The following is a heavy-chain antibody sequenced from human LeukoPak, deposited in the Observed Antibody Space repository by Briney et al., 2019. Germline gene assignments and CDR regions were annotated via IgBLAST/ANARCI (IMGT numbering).Heavy chain of an antibody. CDR2: IWYDGSNQ. D-gene: IGHD3-10*01. Sequence: GGSLRLSCAASGFTFSNYVIHWVRQAPGKGLEWVTLIWYDGSNQHYADSVKGRFTISRDNSKNTLYLQMNSLRAEDAAVYYCAREVGSGSYSTFFDYWGQGTLVTVSS. V-gene: IGHV3-33*01. CDR3: AREVGSGSYSTFFDY. J-gene: IGHJ4*02. CDR1: GFTFSNYV.